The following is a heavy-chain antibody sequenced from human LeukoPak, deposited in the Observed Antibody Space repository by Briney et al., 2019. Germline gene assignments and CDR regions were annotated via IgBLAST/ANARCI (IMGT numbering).Heavy chain of an antibody. J-gene: IGHJ6*03. V-gene: IGHV4-34*01. Sequence: PSETLSLTCAVYGGSFSGYYWSWIRQPPGKGLEWIGEINHSGSTNYNPSLKSRVTISVDTSKNQFSLKLSSVTAADTAVYYCARVKGSGSGFMDVWGKGTTVTVSS. CDR1: GGSFSGYY. D-gene: IGHD2-15*01. CDR3: ARVKGSGSGFMDV. CDR2: INHSGST.